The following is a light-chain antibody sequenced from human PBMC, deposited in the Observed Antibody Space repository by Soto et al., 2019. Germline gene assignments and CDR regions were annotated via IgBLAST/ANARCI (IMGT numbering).Light chain of an antibody. Sequence: DVVMTQTQLSLSVAPGQPASISCKSSQSLLHITGETFLFWYQQRPGQAPRLLIYDTSTRAAGISARFSGSGSGTEFTLTISSLQSEDFAVYYCQQYIDWPPGTFGQGTKVDIK. CDR2: DTS. CDR3: QQYIDWPPGT. J-gene: IGKJ1*01. V-gene: IGKV2-29*01. CDR1: QSLLHITGETF.